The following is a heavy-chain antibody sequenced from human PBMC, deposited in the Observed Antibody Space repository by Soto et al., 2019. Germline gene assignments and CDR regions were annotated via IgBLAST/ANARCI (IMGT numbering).Heavy chain of an antibody. J-gene: IGHJ6*02. CDR2: IYYSGST. CDR1: GGSISNSSYY. D-gene: IGHD6-13*01. Sequence: SETLSLTCTVSGGSISNSSYYWGWIRQPPGKGLEWIGSIYYSGSTYYNPSLKSRVTISVDTSKNQFSLKLSSVTAADTAVYYCARGGIAAAGWTYYYYGMDVRGQGTTVT. V-gene: IGHV4-39*01. CDR3: ARGGIAAAGWTYYYYGMDV.